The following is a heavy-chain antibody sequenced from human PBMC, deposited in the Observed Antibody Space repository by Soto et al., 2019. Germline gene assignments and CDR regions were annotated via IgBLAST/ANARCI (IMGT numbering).Heavy chain of an antibody. J-gene: IGHJ3*01. CDR3: EGRDDPFHV. CDR1: GFTFSDYG. Sequence: QVQLVESGGGVVQPGTSLRLSCVASGFTFSDYGIHWVRQAPGRGLEWVAVIWHDGSQKYLADSVRGRFTISRDNSKNTDYHQMNSLRAEDTAVYYCEGRDDPFHVWGQGTMVTV. CDR2: IWHDGSQK. V-gene: IGHV3-33*01.